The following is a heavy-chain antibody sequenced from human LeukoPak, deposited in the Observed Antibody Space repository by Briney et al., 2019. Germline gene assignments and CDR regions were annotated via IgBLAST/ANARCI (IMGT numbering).Heavy chain of an antibody. CDR2: ISSSSSYI. V-gene: IGHV3-21*01. D-gene: IGHD3-3*01. J-gene: IGHJ4*02. CDR1: GFTFSSYS. CDR3: ARDLRTHDFWSGYYSPAGDY. Sequence: PGGSLRLSCAASGFTFSSYSMNWVRQASGKGLEWVSSISSSSSYIYYADSVKGRFTISRDNAKNSLYLQMNSLRAEDTAVYYCARDLRTHDFWSGYYSPAGDYWGQGTLVTVSS.